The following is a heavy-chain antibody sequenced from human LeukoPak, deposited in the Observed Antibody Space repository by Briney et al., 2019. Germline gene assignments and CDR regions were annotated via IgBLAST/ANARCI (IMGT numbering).Heavy chain of an antibody. Sequence: PGGSLRLSCAASGFTFSSYSMNWVRQAPGKGLGWVSSIISSSSYIYYADSVKGRFTISRDNAKNSLYLQMNSLRAEDTAVYYCERGYWHTAMAPAGAFDIWGQGTMVTVSS. D-gene: IGHD5-18*01. V-gene: IGHV3-21*01. J-gene: IGHJ3*02. CDR3: ERGYWHTAMAPAGAFDI. CDR2: IISSSSYI. CDR1: GFTFSSYS.